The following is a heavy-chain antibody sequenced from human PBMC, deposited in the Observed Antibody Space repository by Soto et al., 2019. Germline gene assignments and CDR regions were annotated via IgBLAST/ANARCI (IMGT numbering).Heavy chain of an antibody. CDR1: GGSLSGSNYY. CDR2: IYYTGYI. V-gene: IGHV4-61*01. Sequence: QVQLQESGPGLVRPSETLSLICTVSGGSLSGSNYYWSWIRQPPGKGLEWLGYIYYTGYINYNPSLKGRVTVSLDTSQNQFALKLTSVTTADTAFYYCAREELNGNFDLWGRGTLVTVSS. J-gene: IGHJ2*01. D-gene: IGHD1-26*01. CDR3: AREELNGNFDL.